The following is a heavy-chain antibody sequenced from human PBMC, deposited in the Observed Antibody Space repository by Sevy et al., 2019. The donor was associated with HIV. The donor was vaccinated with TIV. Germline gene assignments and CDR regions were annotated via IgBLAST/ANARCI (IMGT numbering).Heavy chain of an antibody. CDR3: ARGKSGYGYALNY. J-gene: IGHJ4*02. D-gene: IGHD5-18*01. V-gene: IGHV3-66*01. CDR2: IYSDGTT. CDR1: GFTVSSNY. Sequence: WGSLRLSCAASGFTVSSNYMTWVRQVPGKGLEGVSVIYSDGTTYHADSVKDRFTISRDNSKNTPYLQMNSLRAEDTAVYYCARGKSGYGYALNYWGQGTLVTVSS.